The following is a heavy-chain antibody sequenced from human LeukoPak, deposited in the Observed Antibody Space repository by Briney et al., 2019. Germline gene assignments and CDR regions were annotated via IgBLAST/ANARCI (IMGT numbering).Heavy chain of an antibody. J-gene: IGHJ4*02. CDR1: GFTFSSYA. CDR2: IHYDGARS. V-gene: IGHV3-30*02. D-gene: IGHD3-22*01. Sequence: GGSLRLSCAASGFTFSSYAMSWVRQAPGKGLEWVAFIHYDGARSYYADSVKGRFTISRDNAKTSVYLQMNSLRAEDTAVYYCARGRFSYDSTGYSSFYYWGQGTLVTVSS. CDR3: ARGRFSYDSTGYSSFYY.